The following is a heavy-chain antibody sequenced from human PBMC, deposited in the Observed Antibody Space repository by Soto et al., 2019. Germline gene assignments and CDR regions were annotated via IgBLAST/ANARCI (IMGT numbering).Heavy chain of an antibody. J-gene: IGHJ4*02. V-gene: IGHV4-34*02. CDR3: ARGHLPGGNSFYFDY. Sequence: QVQLQQWGAGLLKPSETLSLTCAVSGGSFSGNYRTWILQPPGKGLEWIGEISHSGNTNYNPSLKSRVTISVDTSQNQFSLNLSSVTAADTADYYCARGHLPGGNSFYFDYWGQGSRVTVSS. CDR1: GGSFSGNY. CDR2: ISHSGNT. D-gene: IGHD4-4*01.